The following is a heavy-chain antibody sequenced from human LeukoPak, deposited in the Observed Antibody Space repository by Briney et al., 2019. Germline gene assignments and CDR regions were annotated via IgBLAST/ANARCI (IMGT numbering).Heavy chain of an antibody. CDR2: IYPGDSDT. CDR3: ARRAITIFGVVIPHFDY. J-gene: IGHJ4*02. D-gene: IGHD3-3*01. Sequence: GESLKISCKGSGYSFTSYWIGWVRQLPGKGLEWMGIIYPGDSDTRYSPSFQGQVTTSADKSISTAYLQWSSLKASDTAMYYCARRAITIFGVVIPHFDYWGQGTLVTVSS. V-gene: IGHV5-51*01. CDR1: GYSFTSYW.